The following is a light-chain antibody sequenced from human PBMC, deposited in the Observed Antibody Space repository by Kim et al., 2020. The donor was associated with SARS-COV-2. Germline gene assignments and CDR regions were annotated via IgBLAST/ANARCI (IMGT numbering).Light chain of an antibody. V-gene: IGKV3-15*01. CDR3: QQYHYWPPYT. J-gene: IGKJ2*01. Sequence: CPGERATLSCRASQSVSSHLAWFQQKPGQAPRLLIYGASTRATGIPVRFSGSGSGTAFTLSISSLQSEDVAVYYCQQYHYWPPYTFGQGTKLEI. CDR2: GAS. CDR1: QSVSSH.